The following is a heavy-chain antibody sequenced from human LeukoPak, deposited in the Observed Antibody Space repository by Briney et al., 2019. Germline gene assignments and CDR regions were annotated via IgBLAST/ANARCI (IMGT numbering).Heavy chain of an antibody. CDR3: AVGRLAAAGAYFDY. CDR1: GGSFSGYY. V-gene: IGHV4-34*01. J-gene: IGHJ4*02. CDR2: INHSGST. D-gene: IGHD6-13*01. Sequence: SETLSLTCAVYGGSFSGYYWSWIRQPPGKGLEWIGEINHSGSTNYNPSLKSRVTISVDTSKNQFSLKLSSVTAADTAVYYCAVGRLAAAGAYFDYWGQGTLVTVSS.